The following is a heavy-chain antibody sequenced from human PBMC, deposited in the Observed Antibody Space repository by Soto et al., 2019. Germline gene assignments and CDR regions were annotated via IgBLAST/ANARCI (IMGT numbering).Heavy chain of an antibody. V-gene: IGHV4-59*01. CDR2: VSSSGST. D-gene: IGHD3-22*01. J-gene: IGHJ3*02. Sequence: SETLSLTCTVSGGSISGDHWNWIRQPPGKGLEWIAYVSSSGSTKYNPSLKSRVTISIDTTKSQFSLRLSSVTAADTAVYYCAIGFYDSRGYSEAFDIWGQGTKVTVSS. CDR1: GGSISGDH. CDR3: AIGFYDSRGYSEAFDI.